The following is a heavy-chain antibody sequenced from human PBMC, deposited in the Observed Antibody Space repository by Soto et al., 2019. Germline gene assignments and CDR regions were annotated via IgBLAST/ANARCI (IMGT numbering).Heavy chain of an antibody. CDR1: GFTFDDYT. J-gene: IGHJ4*02. CDR3: AKDKKGRRSSGFYSDS. CDR2: ISWDGTLR. Sequence: GGSLRLSCAASGFTFDDYTMHWVRQGPGEGLEWVSLISWDGTLRFYADSVKGRFTISRDNSKNSLYLQMDSLRTEDSALYYCAKDKKGRRSSGFYSDSWGQGTLVT. D-gene: IGHD3-22*01. V-gene: IGHV3-43*01.